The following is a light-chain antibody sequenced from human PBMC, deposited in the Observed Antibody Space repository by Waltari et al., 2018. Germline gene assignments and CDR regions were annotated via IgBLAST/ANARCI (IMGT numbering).Light chain of an antibody. J-gene: IGLJ3*02. CDR1: SSDVGGYNY. CDR3: SSYTTSSTRV. CDR2: DVS. V-gene: IGLV2-14*03. Sequence: QSALTQPASVSGSPGQSITISCTGTSSDVGGYNYVSWYQQHPGKAPKLMIYDVSNRPSGVSMRFSGSKSGNTASLPISGLQAEDEADYYCSSYTTSSTRVFGGGTKLTVL.